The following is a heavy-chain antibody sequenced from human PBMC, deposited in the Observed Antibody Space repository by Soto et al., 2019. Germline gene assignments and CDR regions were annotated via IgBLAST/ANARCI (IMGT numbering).Heavy chain of an antibody. CDR1: GYTXTSYY. CDR3: ARVRRSSGYYYGY. Sequence: SXKVSFKASGYTXTSYYMDLVRQAPGQGLEWMGIINPSGGSTSYAQKFQVRVTITRDTSTITVYMELSSLRSEDTDVYYCARVRRSSGYYYGYWGQGTPVTVSS. D-gene: IGHD3-22*01. V-gene: IGHV1-46*01. CDR2: INPSGGST. J-gene: IGHJ4*02.